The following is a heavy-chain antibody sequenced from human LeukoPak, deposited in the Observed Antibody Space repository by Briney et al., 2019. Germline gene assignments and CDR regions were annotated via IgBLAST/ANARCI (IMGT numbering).Heavy chain of an antibody. J-gene: IGHJ4*02. D-gene: IGHD6-19*01. Sequence: GASVKVSCKASGYTFTSYDINWVRQATGQGLEWMGWMNPNSGNTGYAQKFQGRVTMTRNTSISTAYMELSSLRSEDTAVYYCARWPTEGIAVGRGFDYWGQGTLVTVSS. CDR1: GYTFTSYD. CDR3: ARWPTEGIAVGRGFDY. CDR2: MNPNSGNT. V-gene: IGHV1-8*01.